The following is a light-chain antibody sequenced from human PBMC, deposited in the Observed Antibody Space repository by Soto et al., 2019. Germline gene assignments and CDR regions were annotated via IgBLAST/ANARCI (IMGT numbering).Light chain of an antibody. CDR1: QDLSNY. CDR3: QNYNGAPWT. J-gene: IGKJ1*01. CDR2: AAS. V-gene: IGKV1-27*01. Sequence: DIQMTQSPSSLSASVGYRVTITCRASQDLSNYLAWYQQKPGKVPKLLIYAASTLHSGVPSRFSGSGSGTDFTLTISGLQPEDVANYYCQNYNGAPWTFGQGTKVEIE.